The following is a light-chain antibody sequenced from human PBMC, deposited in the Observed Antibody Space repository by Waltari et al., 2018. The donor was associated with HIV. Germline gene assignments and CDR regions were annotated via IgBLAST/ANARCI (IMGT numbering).Light chain of an antibody. V-gene: IGLV3-21*04. CDR2: YDT. Sequence: SSRLTQPHSVSVAPGDTATMTCGAPNSERKSGTRYQQKAGQAPLVVLCYDTDGPAGIPERFSGFNSGHSATLIISRVGAGDEADYYCQVWDSASDHVLFGGGTRLTVL. CDR3: QVWDSASDHVL. J-gene: IGLJ2*01. CDR1: NSERKS.